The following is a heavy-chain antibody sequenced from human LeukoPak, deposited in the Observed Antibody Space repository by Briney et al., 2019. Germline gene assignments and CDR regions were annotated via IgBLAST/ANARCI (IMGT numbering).Heavy chain of an antibody. Sequence: SETLSLTCSVSGGSIRSYYWSWIRQPPGGGLEWLGYTFHTGRTSYNPSFKSRVTISLDTSKNQVSLKVTSVTAADTAVYYCVSSSGYDSAVFFPHWGQGTLLTVSS. CDR3: VSSSGYDSAVFFPH. D-gene: IGHD5-12*01. J-gene: IGHJ1*01. V-gene: IGHV4-59*12. CDR2: TFHTGRT. CDR1: GGSIRSYY.